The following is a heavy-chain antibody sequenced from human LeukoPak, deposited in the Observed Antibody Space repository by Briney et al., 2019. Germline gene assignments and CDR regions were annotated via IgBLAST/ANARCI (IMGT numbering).Heavy chain of an antibody. CDR1: GFTFSSYS. D-gene: IGHD3-3*01. J-gene: IGHJ4*02. CDR2: ISSSSSYI. CDR3: ATPWNDFWSGYYPY. V-gene: IGHV3-21*01. Sequence: GGSLRLSCAASGFTFSSYSMNWVRQAPGKGLEWVSSISSSSSYIYYPDSVKGRFTISRDNAKNSLFLQMNSLRAEDTAVYYCATPWNDFWSGYYPYWGQGTLVTVSS.